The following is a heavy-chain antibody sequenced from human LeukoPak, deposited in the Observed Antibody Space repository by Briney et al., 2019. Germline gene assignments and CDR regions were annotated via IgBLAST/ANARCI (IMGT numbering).Heavy chain of an antibody. V-gene: IGHV6-1*01. Sequence: SQTLSLTCAISGDSVSRNSAAWNWIRQSPSRGLEWLGRTYYRSKWYNDYAVSVKSRITINPDTSKNQFSLQLNSVTPEDTAVYYCARVEYSSGWTPFAMGVWGQGTTVTISS. J-gene: IGHJ6*02. CDR2: TYYRSKWYN. D-gene: IGHD6-19*01. CDR1: GDSVSRNSAA. CDR3: ARVEYSSGWTPFAMGV.